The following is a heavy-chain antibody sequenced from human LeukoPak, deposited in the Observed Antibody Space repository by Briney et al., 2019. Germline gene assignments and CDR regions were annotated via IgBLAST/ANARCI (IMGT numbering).Heavy chain of an antibody. V-gene: IGHV4-30-4*01. CDR3: ALRGYSYGPLRFFDY. CDR2: IYYSGST. Sequence: SETLSLTCTVSGGSISSGDYYWSWIRQPPGKGLEWIGHIYYSGSTYYNPSLKSRVTISVDTSKNQFSLKLSSVTAADTAVYYCALRGYSYGPLRFFDYWGQGTLVTVSS. D-gene: IGHD5-18*01. J-gene: IGHJ4*02. CDR1: GGSISSGDYY.